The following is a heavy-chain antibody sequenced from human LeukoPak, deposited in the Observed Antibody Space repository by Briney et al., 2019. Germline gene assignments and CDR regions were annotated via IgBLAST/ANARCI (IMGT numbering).Heavy chain of an antibody. Sequence: GGSLRLSCAASGFTLSSFWMHWVRQAPGKGLVWVSRINTDGSRTTYADSVKGRFTISRDNAKNTLYLQMDSLRAEDTAVYYCARDRDLYSNGWFDSWGQGTLVTVSS. D-gene: IGHD6-19*01. V-gene: IGHV3-74*01. CDR1: GFTLSSFW. CDR3: ARDRDLYSNGWFDS. J-gene: IGHJ5*01. CDR2: INTDGSRT.